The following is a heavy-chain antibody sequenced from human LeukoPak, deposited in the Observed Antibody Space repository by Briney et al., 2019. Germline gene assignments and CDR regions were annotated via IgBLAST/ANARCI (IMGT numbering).Heavy chain of an antibody. Sequence: GGSLRLSCAASGFTFSDYSMNWVRQAPGKGLHWVSFISSDGNTIFYADSVKGRFTISRDNAKNSLYLQMNSLRDEDTAVYYCARKSGSPARFDPWGQGTLVTVSS. J-gene: IGHJ5*02. D-gene: IGHD2-2*01. CDR2: ISSDGNTI. CDR1: GFTFSDYS. V-gene: IGHV3-48*02. CDR3: ARKSGSPARFDP.